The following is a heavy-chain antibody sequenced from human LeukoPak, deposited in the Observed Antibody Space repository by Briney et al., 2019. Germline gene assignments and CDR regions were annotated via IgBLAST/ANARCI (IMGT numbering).Heavy chain of an antibody. CDR2: IHYSGST. J-gene: IGHJ6*02. D-gene: IGHD4-23*01. CDR3: ARELGATVVNYGMDV. CDR1: GGSISNYY. Sequence: SETLSLTCSVSGGSISNYYWSWIRQPPGKGLEWIGYIHYSGSTNYNPSLKSRVTMSVDTSKNQLSLKLTSMTAADTAVYYCARELGATVVNYGMDVWGQGTTVTVSS. V-gene: IGHV4-59*01.